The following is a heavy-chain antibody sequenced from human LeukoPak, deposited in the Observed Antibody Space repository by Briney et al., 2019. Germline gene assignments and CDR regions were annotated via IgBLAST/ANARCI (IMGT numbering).Heavy chain of an antibody. J-gene: IGHJ3*02. CDR2: ISSSSSYT. CDR3: ARELSPIDAFGI. V-gene: IGHV3-11*05. Sequence: GGSLRLSCAASGFTFSDYYMSWIRQAPGKGLEWVSYISSSSSYTNYADSVKGRFTISRDNAKNSLYLQMNSLRAEDTAVYYCARELSPIDAFGIWGQGTMVTVSS. CDR1: GFTFSDYY.